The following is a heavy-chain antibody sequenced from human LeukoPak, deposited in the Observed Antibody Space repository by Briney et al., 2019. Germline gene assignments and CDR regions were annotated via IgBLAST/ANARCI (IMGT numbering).Heavy chain of an antibody. V-gene: IGHV3-21*01. CDR3: ARLYDSSGYYRYYYYYYMDV. CDR2: ISSSSSYI. Sequence: GGSLRLSCAASGFTFSSYSMNWVRQAPGKGLEWVSSISSSSSYIYYADSVKGRFTISRDNAKNSLYLQMNSLRAEDTAVYYCARLYDSSGYYRYYYYYYMDVWGKGTTVTISS. D-gene: IGHD3-22*01. J-gene: IGHJ6*03. CDR1: GFTFSSYS.